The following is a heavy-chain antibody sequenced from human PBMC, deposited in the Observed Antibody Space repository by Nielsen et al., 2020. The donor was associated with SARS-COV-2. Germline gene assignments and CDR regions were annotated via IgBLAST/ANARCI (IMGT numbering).Heavy chain of an antibody. CDR1: GFTFSGSA. Sequence: SLIISCASSGFTFSGSAMHLVRQASGKGLEWVGRIRSKANSYSTAYAASVKGRFTISRDDSKNTAYLQMNSLKTEDTAVYYCTTGVVAQNFDYWGQGTLVTVSS. J-gene: IGHJ4*02. D-gene: IGHD2-15*01. CDR3: TTGVVAQNFDY. CDR2: IRSKANSYST. V-gene: IGHV3-73*01.